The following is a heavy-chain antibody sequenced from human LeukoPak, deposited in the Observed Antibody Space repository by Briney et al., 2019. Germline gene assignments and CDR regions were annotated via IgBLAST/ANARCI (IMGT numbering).Heavy chain of an antibody. CDR3: ARSGGTYLDY. V-gene: IGHV4-34*01. J-gene: IGHJ4*02. D-gene: IGHD3-16*02. CDR1: GGSFSGYY. CDR2: INHSGST. Sequence: SETLSLTCAVYGGSFSGYYWSWIRQPPGKGLEWIGEINHSGSTNYNPSLKSRVIISVDTSKNQFSLKLSSVTAADTAVYYCARSGGTYLDYWGQGTLVTVSS.